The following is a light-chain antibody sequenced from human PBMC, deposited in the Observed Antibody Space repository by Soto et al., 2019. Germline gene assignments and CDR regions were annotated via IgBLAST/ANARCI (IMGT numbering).Light chain of an antibody. CDR2: GAS. Sequence: EIALTQSPGTLSLSPGERATLSCRASQSVSSSYLAGYQQKPGQAPRLLIYGASSRATGIPDRFSGSGSGTDFTLTISRLEPEDFAVYYCQQYGSSPRTFGQGTKVEIK. J-gene: IGKJ1*01. V-gene: IGKV3-20*01. CDR1: QSVSSSY. CDR3: QQYGSSPRT.